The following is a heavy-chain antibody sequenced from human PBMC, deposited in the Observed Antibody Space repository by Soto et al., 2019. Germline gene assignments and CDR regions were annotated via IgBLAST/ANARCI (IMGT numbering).Heavy chain of an antibody. CDR1: GGTFSSYA. J-gene: IGHJ6*02. CDR3: ARSQGSSTSLEIYYYYYYGMDV. V-gene: IGHV1-69*01. Sequence: QVQLVQSGAEVKKPGSSVKVSCKASGGTFSSYAIRWVRQAPGQGLEWMGGIIPISDTTNYAQKFQGRVTITAEESTSTAYMELSSLRSEDTAVYYCARSQGSSTSLEIYYYYYYGMDVWGQGTTVTVAS. CDR2: IIPISDTT. D-gene: IGHD2-2*01.